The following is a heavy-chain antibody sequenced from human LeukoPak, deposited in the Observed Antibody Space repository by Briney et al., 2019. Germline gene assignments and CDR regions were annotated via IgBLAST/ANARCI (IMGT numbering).Heavy chain of an antibody. CDR3: AREWLALYDY. Sequence: EWMGWISAYNGNTNYAQKLQGRVTMTTDTSTSTAYMELRSLRSDDTAVYYCAREWLALYDYWGQGTLVTVSS. V-gene: IGHV1-18*01. CDR2: ISAYNGNT. J-gene: IGHJ4*02. D-gene: IGHD6-19*01.